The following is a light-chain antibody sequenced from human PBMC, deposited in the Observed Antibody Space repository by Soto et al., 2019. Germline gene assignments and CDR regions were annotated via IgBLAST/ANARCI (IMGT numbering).Light chain of an antibody. CDR1: QSVSSSY. Sequence: EIVLTQSPGTLSLSPGERATLSCRASQSVSSSYLAWYQQKPGQAPRLLIYGASSRATGIPDRFSGSGSGTDFAFNISRLEPEDFAVYYCHQYGSSPLTFGGGTRVEIK. CDR2: GAS. V-gene: IGKV3-20*01. J-gene: IGKJ4*01. CDR3: HQYGSSPLT.